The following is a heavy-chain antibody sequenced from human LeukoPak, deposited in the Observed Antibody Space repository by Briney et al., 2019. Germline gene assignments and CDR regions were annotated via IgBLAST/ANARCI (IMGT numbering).Heavy chain of an antibody. CDR3: AREGKYGFTFDI. J-gene: IGHJ3*02. CDR1: GGSISSYN. V-gene: IGHV4-59*12. Sequence: SETLSLTCSVSGGSISSYNWNWIRQPPGKGLEWIGYIDYSGSSNYNPSLKSRVTISADTSKNQFSLNLSSVTAADTAVYYCAREGKYGFTFDIWGQGTMLTVSS. CDR2: IDYSGSS. D-gene: IGHD2-2*01.